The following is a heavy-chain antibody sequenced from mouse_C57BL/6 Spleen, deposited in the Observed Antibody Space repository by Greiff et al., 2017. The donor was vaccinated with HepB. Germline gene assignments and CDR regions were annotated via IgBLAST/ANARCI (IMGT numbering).Heavy chain of an antibody. V-gene: IGHV1-5*01. Sequence: VQLQQSGTVLARPGASVKMSCKTSGYTFTSYWMHWVKQRTGQGLEWIGAIYPGNSDTSYNQKFKGKAKLTAVTSASTAYMELSRLTNADSAVYYCTRLDVFAYWGQGTLVTVSA. J-gene: IGHJ3*01. CDR3: TRLDVFAY. CDR1: GYTFTSYW. CDR2: IYPGNSDT.